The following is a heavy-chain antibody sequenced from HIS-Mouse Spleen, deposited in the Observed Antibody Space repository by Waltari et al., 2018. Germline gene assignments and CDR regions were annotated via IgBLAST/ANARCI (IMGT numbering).Heavy chain of an antibody. CDR1: GFTFSSYG. CDR2: IWYDGSNK. J-gene: IGHJ4*02. Sequence: QVQLVESGGGVVQPGRSLRLSCAASGFTFSSYGMHWVRQAPGKGLEWVAVIWYDGSNKYYADSVKGRFTISRDNSKNTLYLQMNSLRAEDTAVYYCAKDFDSSGWYYFDYLDQGTLVTVSS. CDR3: AKDFDSSGWYYFDY. D-gene: IGHD6-19*01. V-gene: IGHV3-33*06.